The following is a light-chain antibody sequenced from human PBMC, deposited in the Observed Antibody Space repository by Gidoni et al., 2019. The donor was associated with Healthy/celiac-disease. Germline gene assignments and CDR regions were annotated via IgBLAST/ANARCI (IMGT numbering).Light chain of an antibody. J-gene: IGLJ1*01. CDR2: DVS. V-gene: IGLV2-14*01. CDR3: SSYTRSSTPYV. CDR1: SSDVGGYNY. Sequence: QSALTQPASVSGSPGPSITISCTGTSSDVGGYNYVSWYQQHPGKAPKLMIYDVSNRPSGVSNRFSGSKSGNTASLTISGLQAEDEADYYCSSYTRSSTPYVFGTGTKVTVL.